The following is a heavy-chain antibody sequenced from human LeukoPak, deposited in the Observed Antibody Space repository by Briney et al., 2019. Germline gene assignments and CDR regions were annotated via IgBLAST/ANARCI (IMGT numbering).Heavy chain of an antibody. V-gene: IGHV1-69*06. CDR3: AREGDYGDYGYFDY. J-gene: IGHJ4*02. CDR1: GGTFSSYA. D-gene: IGHD4-17*01. CDR2: IIPIFGTA. Sequence: ASVKVSCKASGGTFSSYAISWVRQAPGQGLEWMGGIIPIFGTANYARKFQGRVTITADKSTSTAYMELSSLRSEDTAVYYCAREGDYGDYGYFDYWGQGTLVTVSS.